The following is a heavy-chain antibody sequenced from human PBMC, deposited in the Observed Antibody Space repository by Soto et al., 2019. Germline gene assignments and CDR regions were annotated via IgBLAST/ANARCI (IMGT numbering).Heavy chain of an antibody. CDR2: IRSKAYGGTT. CDR1: GSTFGDYA. D-gene: IGHD3-22*01. Sequence: HPGGSLRLSCTASGSTFGDYAMSWVRQAPGKGLEWVGFIRSKAYGGTTEYAASVKGRFTISRDDSKSIAYLQMDSLKTEDTAVYYCARVYDSSGTRGFYGLDVWGQGTTVTVSS. V-gene: IGHV3-49*04. J-gene: IGHJ6*02. CDR3: ARVYDSSGTRGFYGLDV.